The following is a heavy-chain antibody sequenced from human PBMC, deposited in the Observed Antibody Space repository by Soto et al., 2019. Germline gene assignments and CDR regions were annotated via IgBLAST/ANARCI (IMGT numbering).Heavy chain of an antibody. CDR1: GGSISSGGYY. V-gene: IGHV4-31*03. CDR3: ARGYCSGGSCYLDAFDI. CDR2: IYYSGST. J-gene: IGHJ3*02. Sequence: QVQLQESGPGLVKPSQTLSLTCTVSGGSISSGGYYWSWIRQHPGKGLEWIGYIYYSGSTYYNPSLKSRVTISVDTSKNQFSLKLSSVTAADTAVYHCARGYCSGGSCYLDAFDIWGQGTMVTVSS. D-gene: IGHD2-15*01.